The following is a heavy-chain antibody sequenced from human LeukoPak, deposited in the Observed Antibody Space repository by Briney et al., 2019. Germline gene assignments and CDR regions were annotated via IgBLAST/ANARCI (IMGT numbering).Heavy chain of an antibody. D-gene: IGHD2-15*01. J-gene: IGHJ4*02. V-gene: IGHV1-8*01. Sequence: ASVKVSCKASGYTFTSYDINWVRPATGQGLEWMGWMNPNSGNTGYAQKFQGRVTMTRNTSISTAYMELSSLKSEDTAVYYCAKKRGYCSGGNCYSTDYWGQGTLVTVSS. CDR1: GYTFTSYD. CDR3: AKKRGYCSGGNCYSTDY. CDR2: MNPNSGNT.